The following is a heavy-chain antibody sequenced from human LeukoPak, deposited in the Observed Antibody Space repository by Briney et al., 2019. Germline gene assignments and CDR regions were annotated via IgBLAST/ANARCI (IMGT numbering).Heavy chain of an antibody. CDR3: ARSRLEMATIMFYFDY. CDR2: IYYSGST. V-gene: IGHV4-59*12. CDR1: GGSISSYY. D-gene: IGHD5-24*01. Sequence: PSETLSLTCTVSGGSISSYYWSWIRQPPGKGLEWIGYIYYSGSTNYNPSLKSRVTISVDTSKNQFSLKLSSVTAADTAVYYCARSRLEMATIMFYFDYWGQGTLVTVSS. J-gene: IGHJ4*02.